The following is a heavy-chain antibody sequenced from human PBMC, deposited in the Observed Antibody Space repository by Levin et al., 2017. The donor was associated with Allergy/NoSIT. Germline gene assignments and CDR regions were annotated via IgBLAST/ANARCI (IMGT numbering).Heavy chain of an antibody. CDR1: GFTFSSYA. CDR2: ISYDGSNK. D-gene: IGHD1-7*01. J-gene: IGHJ4*02. V-gene: IGHV3-30*04. Sequence: GESLKISCAASGFTFSSYAMHWVRQAPGKGLEWVAVISYDGSNKYYADSVKGRFTISRDNSKNTLYLQMNSLRAEDTAVYYCARDSVVSGGNYYFDYWGQGTLVTVSS. CDR3: ARDSVVSGGNYYFDY.